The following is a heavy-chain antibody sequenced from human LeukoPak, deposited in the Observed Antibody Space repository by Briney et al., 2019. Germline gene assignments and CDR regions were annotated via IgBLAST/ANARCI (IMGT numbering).Heavy chain of an antibody. CDR2: ISGSGGST. D-gene: IGHD3-10*01. V-gene: IGHV3-23*01. CDR3: AKVQRVTMVWGVWWNWFDP. J-gene: IGHJ5*02. Sequence: PGGSLRLSCAASGFTFSSYAMSWVRQAPGKGLEWVSAISGSGGSTYYTDSVKGRFTLSRDNSKNTLYLQMNSLRAEDTAVYYCAKVQRVTMVWGVWWNWFDPWGQGTLVTVSS. CDR1: GFTFSSYA.